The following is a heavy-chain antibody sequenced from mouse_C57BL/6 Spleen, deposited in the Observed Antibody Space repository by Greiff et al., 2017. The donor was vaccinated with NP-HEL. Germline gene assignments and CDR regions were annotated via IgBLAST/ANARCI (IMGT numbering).Heavy chain of an antibody. CDR2: ISSGGSYT. CDR3: ARQDEYDYFDY. CDR1: GFTFSSYG. D-gene: IGHD5-1*01. Sequence: EVQVVESGGDLVKPGGSLKLSCAASGFTFSSYGMSWVRQTPDKRLEWVATISSGGSYTSYPDSVKGRFTISRDNAKNTLYLQMSSLKSEDTAMYYCARQDEYDYFDYWGQGTTLTVSS. V-gene: IGHV5-6*01. J-gene: IGHJ2*01.